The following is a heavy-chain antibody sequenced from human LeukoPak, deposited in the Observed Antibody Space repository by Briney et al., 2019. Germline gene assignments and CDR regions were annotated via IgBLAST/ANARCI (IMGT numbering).Heavy chain of an antibody. CDR2: ISKSGGRT. D-gene: IGHD3-10*01. J-gene: IGHJ3*02. CDR3: AKDYYGAGGQLGRDVFDI. V-gene: IGHV3-23*01. CDR1: GFTFSNYA. Sequence: GGSLRLSCAPSGFTFSNYAMSWVRQGPGKGLEWVSAISKSGGRTEYTPCVKGRFTISRDNSKNTPYLQMNSLRVEDTAVYYCAKDYYGAGGQLGRDVFDIWGQGTMVTVSS.